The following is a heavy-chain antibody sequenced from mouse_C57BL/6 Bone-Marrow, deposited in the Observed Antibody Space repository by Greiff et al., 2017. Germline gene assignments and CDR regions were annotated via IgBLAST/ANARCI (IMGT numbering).Heavy chain of an antibody. D-gene: IGHD3-1*01. CDR2: IDPSASYT. Sequence: QVQLQQPGAELVLPGASVKLSCKASGYTFTSYWMHWVKQRPGQGLEWSGEIDPSASYTNYNQKFKGKSTLTVDKSSSTAYMQLSSLTSEDSAVYYCARAEGYPFAYWSQGTLVTVSA. V-gene: IGHV1-69*01. CDR3: ARAEGYPFAY. J-gene: IGHJ3*01. CDR1: GYTFTSYW.